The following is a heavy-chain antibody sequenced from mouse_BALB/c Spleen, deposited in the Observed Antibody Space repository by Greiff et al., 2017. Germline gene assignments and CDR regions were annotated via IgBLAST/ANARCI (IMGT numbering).Heavy chain of an antibody. D-gene: IGHD2-1*01. CDR2: IWAGGST. CDR1: GFSLTSYG. V-gene: IGHV2-9*02. Sequence: QVQLQQSGPGLVAPSQSLSITCTVSGFSLTSYGVHWVRQPPGKGLEWLGVIWAGGSTNYNSALMSRLSISKDNSKSQVFLKMNSLQTDDTAMYYCATPKDGNYSWFAYWGQGTLVTVSA. CDR3: ATPKDGNYSWFAY. J-gene: IGHJ3*01.